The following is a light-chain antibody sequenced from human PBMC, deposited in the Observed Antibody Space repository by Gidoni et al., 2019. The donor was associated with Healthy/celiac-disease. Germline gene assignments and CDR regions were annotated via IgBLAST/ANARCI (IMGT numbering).Light chain of an antibody. Sequence: EIVLTQSPATLSLSPGERATLSCRASQSVSSYLAWYQQKPGQAPRLLIYDASNRATGIPARFSGSGSGTDFTLTISSLEPEDFAVYYCQQRSNRPPITFGQXTRLEIK. CDR3: QQRSNRPPIT. CDR2: DAS. J-gene: IGKJ5*01. V-gene: IGKV3-11*01. CDR1: QSVSSY.